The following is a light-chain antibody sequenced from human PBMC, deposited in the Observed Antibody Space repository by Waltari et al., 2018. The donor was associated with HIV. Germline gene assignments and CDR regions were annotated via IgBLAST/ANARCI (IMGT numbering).Light chain of an antibody. CDR1: SSNLGANHY. Sequence: QSALTQPASVSGSPGQSITISCTGTSSNLGANHYVPWYQQHPGKAPKLFIYDVTKRPSGVSNRFSGSKSGNTASLTISGLQAEDEADYHCCSYAGSESSEVFGGGTKLTVL. CDR3: CSYAGSESSEV. V-gene: IGLV2-23*02. CDR2: DVT. J-gene: IGLJ2*01.